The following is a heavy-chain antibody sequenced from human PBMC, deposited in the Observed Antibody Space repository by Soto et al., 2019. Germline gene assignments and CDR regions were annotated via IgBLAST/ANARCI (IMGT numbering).Heavy chain of an antibody. D-gene: IGHD3-9*01. CDR1: GFTFSSYS. V-gene: IGHV3-21*01. Sequence: EVQLVESGGGLVKPGGSLRLSCAASGFTFSSYSMNWVRQAPGKGLEWVSSISSSSSFIYYADSVKGRFTISRDNAKNSLYLQMNSVRAEDTAMFYCARSYDILTGYSGFDYWGQGTLVTVSS. J-gene: IGHJ4*02. CDR2: ISSSSSFI. CDR3: ARSYDILTGYSGFDY.